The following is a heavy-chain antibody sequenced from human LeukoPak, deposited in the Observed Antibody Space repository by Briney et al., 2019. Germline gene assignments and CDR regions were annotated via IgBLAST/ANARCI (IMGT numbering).Heavy chain of an antibody. CDR1: GYIFTGYY. V-gene: IGHV1-2*02. J-gene: IGHJ3*02. CDR2: INPNSGGT. Sequence: ASVKVSCKASGYIFTGYYIHWVRQAPGQGLEWMGWINPNSGGTNYAQSFQGRVTMTRDTSISTAYMELSRLRSDDTAVYYCARAQRILSGGDAFDIWGQGTMVTVSS. CDR3: ARAQRILSGGDAFDI. D-gene: IGHD3-10*01.